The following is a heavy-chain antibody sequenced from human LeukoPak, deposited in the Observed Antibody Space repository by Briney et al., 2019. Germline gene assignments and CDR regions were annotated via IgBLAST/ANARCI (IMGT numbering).Heavy chain of an antibody. Sequence: PGGSLRLSYAASGFTFSSYGMHWVRQAPGKGLEWVAFIRYDGTNKYYADSLKGRFTISRDNSKNTLYLQMNSLRAEDTAVYYCAKDSVSSSNYYYYYYMDVWGKGTTVTVSS. V-gene: IGHV3-30*02. CDR3: AKDSVSSSNYYYYYYMDV. D-gene: IGHD6-13*01. CDR2: IRYDGTNK. CDR1: GFTFSSYG. J-gene: IGHJ6*03.